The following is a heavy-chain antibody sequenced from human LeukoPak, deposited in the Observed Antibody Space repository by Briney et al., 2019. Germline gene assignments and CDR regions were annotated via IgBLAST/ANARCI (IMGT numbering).Heavy chain of an antibody. CDR1: GGSFSGYY. V-gene: IGHV4-34*01. D-gene: IGHD2-15*01. CDR3: ARDNCSGGSCYFAFDY. CDR2: INHSGST. J-gene: IGHJ4*02. Sequence: PSETLSLTCAVYGGSFSGYYWSWIRQPPGKGLEWTGEINHSGSTNYNPSLKSRVTISVDTSKNQFSLKLSSVTAADTAVYYCARDNCSGGSCYFAFDYWGQGTLVTVSS.